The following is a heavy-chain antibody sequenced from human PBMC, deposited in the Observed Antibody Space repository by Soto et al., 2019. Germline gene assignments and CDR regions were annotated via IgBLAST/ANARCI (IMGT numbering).Heavy chain of an antibody. V-gene: IGHV4-59*01. D-gene: IGHD3-22*01. CDR2: IYYSGST. CDR3: ARGLYYYDSSGYDY. Sequence: SETRSLTCTVSGGSISSYYWSWIRQPPGKGLEWIGYIYYSGSTNYNPSLKSRVTISVDTSKNQFSLKLSSVTAADTAVYYCARGLYYYDSSGYDYWGQGTLVTVSS. J-gene: IGHJ4*02. CDR1: GGSISSYY.